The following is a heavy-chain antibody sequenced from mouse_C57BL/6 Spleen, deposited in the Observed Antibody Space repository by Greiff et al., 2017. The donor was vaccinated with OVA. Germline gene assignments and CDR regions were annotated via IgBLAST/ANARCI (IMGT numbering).Heavy chain of an antibody. V-gene: IGHV1-69*01. Sequence: QVQLQQSGAELVMPGASVKLSCKASGYTFTSYWMHWVKQRPGQGLEWIGEIDPSDSYTNYNQKFKGKSTLTVDKSSSTAYMQLSSLTSEDSAVYYCARFPHYYGSSHWYFDVWGTGTTVTVSS. D-gene: IGHD1-1*01. CDR2: IDPSDSYT. CDR1: GYTFTSYW. J-gene: IGHJ1*03. CDR3: ARFPHYYGSSHWYFDV.